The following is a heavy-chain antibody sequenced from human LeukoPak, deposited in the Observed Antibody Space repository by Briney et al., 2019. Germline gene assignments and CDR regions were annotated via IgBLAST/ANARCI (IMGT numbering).Heavy chain of an antibody. CDR1: GFTFSSYA. CDR2: ISGSGGTT. J-gene: IGHJ4*02. Sequence: PGGSLRLSCAASGFTFSSYAMSWVRQAPGKGLEWVSAISGSGGTTYYEDSVKGRFTISRDNSKSTLYLQMNSLRAEDTAAYYCAKDRQRLGELSSLYYFDNWGQGTLVTVSS. V-gene: IGHV3-23*01. CDR3: AKDRQRLGELSSLYYFDN. D-gene: IGHD3-16*02.